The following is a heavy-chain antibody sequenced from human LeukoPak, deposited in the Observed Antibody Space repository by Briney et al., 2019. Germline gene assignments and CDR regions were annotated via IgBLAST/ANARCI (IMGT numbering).Heavy chain of an antibody. V-gene: IGHV3-30*14. J-gene: IGHJ6*02. D-gene: IGHD2-15*01. CDR3: ARDSEVHCSGGSCYGYYYGMDV. Sequence: GGSLRLSCAASGFTFSSFAIHWVRQAPGKGLEWVAVTSYDGSNKYYADSVKGRFTISRDNSKNTLYLQMNSLRAEDTAVYYCARDSEVHCSGGSCYGYYYGMDVWGQGTTVTVSS. CDR2: TSYDGSNK. CDR1: GFTFSSFA.